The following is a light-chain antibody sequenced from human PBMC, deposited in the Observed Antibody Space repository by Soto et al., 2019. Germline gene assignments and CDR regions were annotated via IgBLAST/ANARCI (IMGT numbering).Light chain of an antibody. V-gene: IGKV3-20*01. J-gene: IGKJ5*01. CDR2: GAS. CDR1: QTFNNSF. CDR3: QQCGSSST. Sequence: EIVLTQSPGTLSLSPGERATLSCRASQTFNNSFLSWFQQIPGQAPRLLIYGASMRATGIPGRFSGSGSGTDFTLTISGLEPEDFVVYYCQQCGSSSTFGQGTRLEIK.